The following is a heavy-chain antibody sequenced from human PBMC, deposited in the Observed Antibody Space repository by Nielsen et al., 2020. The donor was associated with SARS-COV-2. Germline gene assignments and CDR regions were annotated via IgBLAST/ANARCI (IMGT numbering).Heavy chain of an antibody. J-gene: IGHJ4*02. V-gene: IGHV5-51*01. CDR3: SRQGQLEPADY. D-gene: IGHD1-1*01. Sequence: GESLKISCKGSGYSFTSYWISWVRQMPGKGLEWMGIIYPGDSDTRYSPSFQGQVTISADKSINTAYLQWSSLKASDTAIYYCSRQGQLEPADYWGQGTLVTVSS. CDR2: IYPGDSDT. CDR1: GYSFTSYW.